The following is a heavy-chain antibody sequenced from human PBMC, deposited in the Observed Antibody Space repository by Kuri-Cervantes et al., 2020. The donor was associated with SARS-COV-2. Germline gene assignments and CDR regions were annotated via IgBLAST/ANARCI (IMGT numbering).Heavy chain of an antibody. V-gene: IGHV4-59*11. Sequence: SETLSLTCTVSGGSISTHHWSWIRQPPGKGLEWIGNIFHSGSTKYSPALRSRVTIAVDTSKNQFSLKLSSVTAADTAAYYCAREGGKQWLTPDAFDIWGQGTMVTVSS. D-gene: IGHD6-19*01. J-gene: IGHJ3*02. CDR1: GGSISTHH. CDR3: AREGGKQWLTPDAFDI. CDR2: IFHSGST.